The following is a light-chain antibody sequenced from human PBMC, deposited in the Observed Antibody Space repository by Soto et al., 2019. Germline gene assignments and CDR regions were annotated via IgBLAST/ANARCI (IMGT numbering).Light chain of an antibody. V-gene: IGKV3-15*01. J-gene: IGKJ1*01. CDR1: QSVSSN. CDR2: GAS. Sequence: EIVLTQSPGTLSLSPGERATLSCRASQSVSSNLAWYQQKPGQAPRLLIYGASTRATGIPARFSGSGSGTEFTLTISSLQSEDLAVYYCQQYNNWPRTFGQGTKVDIK. CDR3: QQYNNWPRT.